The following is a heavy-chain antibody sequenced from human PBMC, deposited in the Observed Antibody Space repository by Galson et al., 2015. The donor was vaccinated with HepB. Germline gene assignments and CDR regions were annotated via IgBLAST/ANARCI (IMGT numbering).Heavy chain of an antibody. CDR1: GFTFSSYG. J-gene: IGHJ6*02. D-gene: IGHD1-1*01. CDR2: ISYDGSNK. Sequence: SLRLSCAASGFTFSSYGMHWVRQAPGKGLEWVAVISYDGSNKYYADSVKGRFTISRDNSKNTLYLQMNSLRAEDTAVYYCARVTGTYYYGMDVWGQGTTVTVSS. CDR3: ARVTGTYYYGMDV. V-gene: IGHV3-30*03.